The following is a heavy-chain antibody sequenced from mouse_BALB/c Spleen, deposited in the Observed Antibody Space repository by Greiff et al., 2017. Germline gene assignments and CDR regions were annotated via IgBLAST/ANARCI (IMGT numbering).Heavy chain of an antibody. CDR1: GYSITSDYA. CDR3: ARAEGYAMDY. J-gene: IGHJ4*01. V-gene: IGHV3-2*02. Sequence: EVKLVESGPGLVKPSQSLSLTCTVTGYSITSDYAWNWIRQFPGNKLEWMGYISYSGSTSYNPSLKSRISITRDTSKNQFFLQLNSVTTEDTATYYCARAEGYAMDYWGQGTSVTVSS. CDR2: ISYSGST.